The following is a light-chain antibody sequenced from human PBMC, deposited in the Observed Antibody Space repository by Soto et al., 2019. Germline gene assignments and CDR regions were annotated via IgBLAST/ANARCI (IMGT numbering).Light chain of an antibody. CDR2: EVS. Sequence: QSVLSQPASVSGSPGQSITISCTVTSSDIGRYNYVSWYQQHPGMAPQLLIYEVSDRPSGVSNRFSGSKSGNTASLTISGLQAEDEADYFCTSYTTTSAVIFGGGTKVTLL. CDR3: TSYTTTSAVI. V-gene: IGLV2-14*01. CDR1: SSDIGRYNY. J-gene: IGLJ2*01.